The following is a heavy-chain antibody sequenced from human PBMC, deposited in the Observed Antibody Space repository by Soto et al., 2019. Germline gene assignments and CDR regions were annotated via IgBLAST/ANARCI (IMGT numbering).Heavy chain of an antibody. D-gene: IGHD3-3*01. CDR1: GYTFTSYG. V-gene: IGHV1-18*01. Sequence: ASVKVSCKASGYTFTSYGISWVRQAPGQGLEWMGWISAYNGNTNYAQKLQGGVTMTTDTSTSTAYMELRSLRSDDTAVYYCAREITIFGVVSVPYYYGMDVRGQGTTVTVSS. CDR2: ISAYNGNT. J-gene: IGHJ6*02. CDR3: AREITIFGVVSVPYYYGMDV.